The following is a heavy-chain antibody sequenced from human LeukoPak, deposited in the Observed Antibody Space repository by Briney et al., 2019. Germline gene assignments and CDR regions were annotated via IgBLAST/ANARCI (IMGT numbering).Heavy chain of an antibody. CDR2: LSGSGGST. CDR3: AKDLTIFGVVLIVLEDDY. V-gene: IGHV3-23*01. J-gene: IGHJ4*02. D-gene: IGHD3-3*01. Sequence: PGGSLRLSCAASGFTFSSYAMSWVRQAPGKGLEWVSTLSGSGGSTYYADSVKGRFTISRDNSKNTLHLQMNSLRAEDTAVYYCAKDLTIFGVVLIVLEDDYWGQGTLVTVSS. CDR1: GFTFSSYA.